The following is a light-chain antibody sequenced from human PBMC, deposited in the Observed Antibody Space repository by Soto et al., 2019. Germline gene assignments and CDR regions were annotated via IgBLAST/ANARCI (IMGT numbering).Light chain of an antibody. Sequence: EILLTQSPGTMSFSPGDRATLSCRASQRLRSDYFAWYQQRSGQLPRLLIYVTSIRATGIPDRFSGSGSGTDFTLTIARLEAEDFAVYYCQQYSSAPAWTFGQGTKVEV. CDR3: QQYSSAPAWT. CDR1: QRLRSDY. J-gene: IGKJ1*01. CDR2: VTS. V-gene: IGKV3-20*01.